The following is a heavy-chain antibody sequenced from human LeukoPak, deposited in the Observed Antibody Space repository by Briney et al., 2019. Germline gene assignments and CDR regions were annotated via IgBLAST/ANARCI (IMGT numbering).Heavy chain of an antibody. V-gene: IGHV3-30*18. J-gene: IGHJ4*02. CDR2: MSFDGSDK. D-gene: IGHD2-8*02. CDR1: GFTFRDYG. CDR3: AKDLAGGNVPDS. Sequence: GGSLRLSCVGSGFTFRDYGMHWVRQAPGKGLEWVALMSFDGSDKYFADSVKGGFTISRDNSKNTLYLHMSNLRAEDTALYYCAKDLAGGNVPDSWGQGTLVTVYS.